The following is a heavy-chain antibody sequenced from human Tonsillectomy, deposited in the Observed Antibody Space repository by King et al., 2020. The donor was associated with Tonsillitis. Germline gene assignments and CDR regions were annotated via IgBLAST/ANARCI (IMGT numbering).Heavy chain of an antibody. Sequence: HVQLVESGGGVVQPGGSLRLSCASSGFDFGSYGMHWVRQAPGKGLQWVAVISCDSTRENYADSVKGRFTISRDNSKNTLYLQMNSLRVEDTAVYYCARERLYSSDWGIDYWGQGSRGIDYWGQGSLVTVSS. D-gene: IGHD6-19*01. V-gene: IGHV3-33*05. CDR3: ARERLYSSDWGIDYWGQGSRGIDY. CDR2: ISCDSTRE. J-gene: IGHJ4*02. CDR1: GFDFGSYG.